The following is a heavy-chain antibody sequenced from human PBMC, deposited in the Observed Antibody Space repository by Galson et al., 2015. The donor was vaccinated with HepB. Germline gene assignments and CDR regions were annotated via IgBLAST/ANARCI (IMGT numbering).Heavy chain of an antibody. CDR1: GFSVSTSGVG. V-gene: IGHV2-5*02. CDR3: ARTTTVTTAFDY. CDR2: IYWDDDK. J-gene: IGHJ4*02. Sequence: PALVKPTQTLTLTCTFSGFSVSTSGVGVGWVRQPPGKALEWLALIYWDDDKRYSPSLKSRLTITKDTSKNQVVLTMTNMDPVDTATYYCARTTTVTTAFDYWGQGTLVTVSS. D-gene: IGHD4-17*01.